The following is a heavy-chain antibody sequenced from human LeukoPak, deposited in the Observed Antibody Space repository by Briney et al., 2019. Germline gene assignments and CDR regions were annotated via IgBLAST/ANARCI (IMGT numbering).Heavy chain of an antibody. D-gene: IGHD3-10*01. CDR2: ITYDGHYK. Sequence: QPGRSLRLSCAASGFTFSSYGMHWVRQAPGKGLEWVAVITYDGHYKYYADSVKGRFTISSDNSKNTLFLQMNSLRAEDTAVYYCAKDLKSMVRGACMDAWGQGTTVTVSS. J-gene: IGHJ6*02. CDR3: AKDLKSMVRGACMDA. CDR1: GFTFSSYG. V-gene: IGHV3-30*18.